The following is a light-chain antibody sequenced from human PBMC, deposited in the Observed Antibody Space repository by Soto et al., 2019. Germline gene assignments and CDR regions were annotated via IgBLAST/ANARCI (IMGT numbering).Light chain of an antibody. Sequence: EIVMTQSPATLSVSPGERATLSCRANQSISSNLAWYQQKPGQAPRLLIYGAATRATGIPARFSGSGYGTDFTLTISGLQSEDFAVYYCQMYNNWLATFGGGTKVEIK. CDR1: QSISSN. J-gene: IGKJ4*01. V-gene: IGKV3-15*01. CDR3: QMYNNWLAT. CDR2: GAA.